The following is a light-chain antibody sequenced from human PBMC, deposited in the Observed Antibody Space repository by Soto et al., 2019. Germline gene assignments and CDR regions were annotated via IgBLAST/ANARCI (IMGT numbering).Light chain of an antibody. V-gene: IGKV3-20*01. CDR2: GAT. J-gene: IGKJ2*01. CDR3: QYYGGAYHT. CDR1: QTVYSIF. Sequence: EIVVMQSPAILSLSPGDRATLSCRASQTVYSIFLAWSQQKPGRPPRLLISGATTRASGIPDRFSGSGSGTDFSLTISRLEPDDFAVYYCQYYGGAYHTFGRGTKLEIK.